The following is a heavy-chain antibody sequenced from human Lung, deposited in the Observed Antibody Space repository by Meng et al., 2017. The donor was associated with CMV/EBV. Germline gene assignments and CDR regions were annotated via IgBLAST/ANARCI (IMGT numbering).Heavy chain of an antibody. CDR3: ARDWSRGVLTGSFDY. J-gene: IGHJ4*02. D-gene: IGHD3-9*01. CDR2: ISGVIVTI. Sequence: GGXLRSXXAAPGSTFSSLLMNWVRQAPGQGLEWLAIISGVIVTIHYADSVKSRFTISRDNGKDSLYLQMISLGPEDTAVYYCARDWSRGVLTGSFDYWGQGTXVTVSS. CDR1: GSTFSSLL. V-gene: IGHV3-48*04.